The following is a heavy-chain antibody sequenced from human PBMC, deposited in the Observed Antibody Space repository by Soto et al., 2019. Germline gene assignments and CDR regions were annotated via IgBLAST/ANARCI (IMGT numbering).Heavy chain of an antibody. V-gene: IGHV4-34*01. CDR1: GGSFSGYH. J-gene: IGHJ4*02. CDR2: ITHRGNP. CDR3: ARIPGSDYSDPHDF. D-gene: IGHD4-17*01. Sequence: SETLSLTCAVYGGSFSGYHWTWIRQPPGRGLQWIGEITHRGNPNYNTSLKSRVTISIDTSKNQFSLNLRSVTAADTAVYYCARIPGSDYSDPHDFWGQGTLVTVSS.